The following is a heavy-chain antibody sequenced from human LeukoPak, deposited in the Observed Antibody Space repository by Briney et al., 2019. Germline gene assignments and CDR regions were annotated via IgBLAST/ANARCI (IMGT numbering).Heavy chain of an antibody. V-gene: IGHV3-30*18. CDR3: AKDPPLYFAWPEGYFQH. CDR2: ISYDGSNK. D-gene: IGHD3-9*01. Sequence: PGRCLRLSCAASGFTFSSYGMNWVRQGGGKGLEWVAAISYDGSNKFYADSVKGRFTISRDNSKNTLYLQMNSLRAEDTAVYYCAKDPPLYFAWPEGYFQHWGQGTLVTVSS. CDR1: GFTFSSYG. J-gene: IGHJ1*01.